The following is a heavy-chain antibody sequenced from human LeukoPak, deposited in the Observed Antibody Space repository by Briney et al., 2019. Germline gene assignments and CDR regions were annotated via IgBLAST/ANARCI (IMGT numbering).Heavy chain of an antibody. CDR2: ISAYNGNT. D-gene: IGHD2-2*01. CDR3: ARGGRSNIVVVPAAHTYDY. V-gene: IGHV1-18*04. Sequence: ASVKVSCKASGYTFTSYGISWVRQAPGQGLEWMGWISAYNGNTNYAQKLQGRVTMTTDTSTSTAYMELRSLRSDDTAVCYCARGGRSNIVVVPAAHTYDYWGQGTLVTVSS. CDR1: GYTFTSYG. J-gene: IGHJ4*02.